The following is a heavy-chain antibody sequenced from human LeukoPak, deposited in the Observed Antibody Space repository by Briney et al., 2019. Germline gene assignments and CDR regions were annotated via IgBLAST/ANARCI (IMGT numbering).Heavy chain of an antibody. J-gene: IGHJ4*02. CDR3: ARLRRGLVYYFDY. D-gene: IGHD3-16*01. Sequence: SETLSLTCTVSGGSISSYYWSWIRQPPGKGLEWIGYIYYSGSTNYNPSLKSRVTISVDTSKNQFSLKLSSVTAADTAVYYCARLRRGLVYYFDYWGQGTLVTVSS. V-gene: IGHV4-59*08. CDR1: GGSISSYY. CDR2: IYYSGST.